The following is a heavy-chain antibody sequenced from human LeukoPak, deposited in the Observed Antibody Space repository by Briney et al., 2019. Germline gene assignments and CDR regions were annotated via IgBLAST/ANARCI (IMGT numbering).Heavy chain of an antibody. CDR1: GYSISSGYY. Sequence: SETLSLTCALSGYSISSGYYWGWIRQPPGKGLEWIGSIYHSGSTYYNPSLKSRVTISVDTSKNQFSLKLSSVTAADTAVYYCARGAVGSTPHVAFDIWGQGTMVTVSS. D-gene: IGHD1-26*01. CDR2: IYHSGST. CDR3: ARGAVGSTPHVAFDI. V-gene: IGHV4-38-2*01. J-gene: IGHJ3*02.